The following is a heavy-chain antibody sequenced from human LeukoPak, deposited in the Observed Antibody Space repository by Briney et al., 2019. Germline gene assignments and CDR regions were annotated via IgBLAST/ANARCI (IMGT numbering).Heavy chain of an antibody. Sequence: PSETLSLTCAVYGGSFSGYYWSWIRQPPGKGLEWIGEINHSGSTNYNPSLKSRVTISVDTSKNQFSLKLSSVTAADTAVYYCARAYYYDSSGYRHDAFDIRGQGTMVTVSS. CDR2: INHSGST. D-gene: IGHD3-22*01. J-gene: IGHJ3*02. CDR1: GGSFSGYY. V-gene: IGHV4-34*01. CDR3: ARAYYYDSSGYRHDAFDI.